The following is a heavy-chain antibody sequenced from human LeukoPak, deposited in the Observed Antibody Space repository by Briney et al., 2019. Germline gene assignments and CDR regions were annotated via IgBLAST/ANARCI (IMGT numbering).Heavy chain of an antibody. Sequence: PGGSLGLSCAVSGFDFSGYWMTWVRQAPGKGLEWVATMNHEGSETYYLHSVKGRFTISRDNAENSLYLLMNGLRPEDMALYYCVREGRATFDAWGQGTLVTVSS. D-gene: IGHD5-12*01. CDR2: MNHEGSET. V-gene: IGHV3-7*01. CDR1: GFDFSGYW. J-gene: IGHJ4*02. CDR3: VREGRATFDA.